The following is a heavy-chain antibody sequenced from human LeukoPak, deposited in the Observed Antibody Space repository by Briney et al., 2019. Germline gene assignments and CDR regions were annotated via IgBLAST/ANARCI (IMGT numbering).Heavy chain of an antibody. Sequence: GGSLRLSCAASGFTFTNYAMHWVRQAPGKGLEWVAFIRSDGNNKYYADSVKGRFTISRDNSKNTVHLQMDSLRAEDSAVYYCAKNAGYSYGLYYFDYWGQGTLVTVSS. CDR2: IRSDGNNK. V-gene: IGHV3-30*02. CDR3: AKNAGYSYGLYYFDY. J-gene: IGHJ4*02. D-gene: IGHD5-18*01. CDR1: GFTFTNYA.